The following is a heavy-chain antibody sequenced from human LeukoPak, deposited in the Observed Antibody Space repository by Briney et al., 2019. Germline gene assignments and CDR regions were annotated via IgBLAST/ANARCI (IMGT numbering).Heavy chain of an antibody. V-gene: IGHV3-74*01. CDR2: INSDGSST. J-gene: IGHJ1*01. D-gene: IGHD6-13*01. CDR3: AREPKQLRYFQH. CDR1: GFTFSSYW. Sequence: GGSLRLSCAASGFTFSSYWMHWVRQAPGKGLVWVSRINSDGSSTSYADSVKGRFTISRDNAKNSLYLQMNSLRAEDTAVYYCAREPKQLRYFQHWGQGTLVTVSS.